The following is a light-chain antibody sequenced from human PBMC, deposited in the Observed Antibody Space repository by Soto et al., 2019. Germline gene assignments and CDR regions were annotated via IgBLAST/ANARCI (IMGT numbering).Light chain of an antibody. J-gene: IGKJ4*01. CDR1: QSLTTNF. CDR2: GPS. CDR3: QQYSNSQFS. Sequence: EIVLTQSPAILSLSPGERATLSCRASQSLTTNFLAWYQQKPGQAPRLLIYGPSTRAPGIPDRFSGGGAGTDFTLTINRLVPEDFAVYFCQQYSNSQFSFGGGTKVEI. V-gene: IGKV3-20*01.